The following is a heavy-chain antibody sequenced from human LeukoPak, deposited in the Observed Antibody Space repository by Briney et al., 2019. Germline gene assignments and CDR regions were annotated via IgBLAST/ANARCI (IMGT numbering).Heavy chain of an antibody. V-gene: IGHV4-59*01. CDR1: GGSISFYY. J-gene: IGHJ5*02. CDR3: ARLTLYYYGSGSYHNLGFFDP. D-gene: IGHD3-10*01. Sequence: SETLSLTCTASGGSISFYYWSWIRQPPGKGLEWIGYIYYSGSTNYNPSLKSRVTISVDTSKSQFSLKLSSVTAADTAVYYCARLTLYYYGSGSYHNLGFFDPWGQGTLVTVSS. CDR2: IYYSGST.